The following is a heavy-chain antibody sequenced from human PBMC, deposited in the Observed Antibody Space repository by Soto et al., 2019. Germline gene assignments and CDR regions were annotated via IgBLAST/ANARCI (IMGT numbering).Heavy chain of an antibody. J-gene: IGHJ4*02. V-gene: IGHV1-69*13. CDR2: IIPIFTTT. Sequence: SVEVSCKASGGTFSNSAIAWVRQAPGQGLEWLGMIIPIFTTTNYAQKFKDRLTISADGSTSTAYMELSGLKSEDTAVYFCARPSGLLGQYSALVDYWGQGTLVTVSS. CDR1: GGTFSNSA. D-gene: IGHD6-6*01. CDR3: ARPSGLLGQYSALVDY.